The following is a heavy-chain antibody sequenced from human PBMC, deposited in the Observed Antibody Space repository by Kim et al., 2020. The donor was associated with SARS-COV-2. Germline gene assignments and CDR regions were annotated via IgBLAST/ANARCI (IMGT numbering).Heavy chain of an antibody. CDR2: IIPIFGTA. CDR1: GGTFSSYA. J-gene: IGHJ6*02. Sequence: SVKVSCKASGGTFSSYAISWVRQAPGQGLEWMGGIIPIFGTANYAQKFQGRVTITADESTSTAYMELSSLRSEDTAVYYCASGGETSPLYYYGMDVWGQGTTVTVSS. CDR3: ASGGETSPLYYYGMDV. V-gene: IGHV1-69*13. D-gene: IGHD3-10*01.